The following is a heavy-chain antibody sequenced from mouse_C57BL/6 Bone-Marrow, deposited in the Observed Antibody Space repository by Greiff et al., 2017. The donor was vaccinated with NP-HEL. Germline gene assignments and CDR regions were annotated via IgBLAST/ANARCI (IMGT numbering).Heavy chain of an antibody. Sequence: VQLQQPGAELVKPGASVKLSCKASGYTFTSYWMHWVKQRPGQGLEWIGMIHPNSGSTNYNEKFKSKATLTVDKSSSTAYMQLSSLTSEDSAVYYCARVGYPHYYAMDYWGQGTSVTVSS. CDR2: IHPNSGST. CDR3: ARVGYPHYYAMDY. CDR1: GYTFTSYW. J-gene: IGHJ4*01. D-gene: IGHD2-2*01. V-gene: IGHV1-64*01.